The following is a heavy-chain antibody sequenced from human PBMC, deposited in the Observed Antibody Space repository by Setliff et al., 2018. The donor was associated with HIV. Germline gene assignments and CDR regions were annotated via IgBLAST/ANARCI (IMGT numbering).Heavy chain of an antibody. CDR1: GYTFAGYG. V-gene: IGHV1-18*01. J-gene: IGHJ6*03. D-gene: IGHD2-21*01. CDR2: INIYTGDR. CDR3: ARLSIPAYYYMDV. Sequence: VKVSCKASGYTFAGYGIHWVRQAPGQGLEWVGWINIYTGDRTYADNFQYRVTMTADTSTSTAYMELRSLRSDDTAVYYCARLSIPAYYYMDVWGKGTTVTVSS.